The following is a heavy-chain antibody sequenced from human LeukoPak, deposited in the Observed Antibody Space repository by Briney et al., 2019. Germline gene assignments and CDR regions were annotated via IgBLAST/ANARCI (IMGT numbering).Heavy chain of an antibody. V-gene: IGHV3-21*01. CDR2: ISSSSSYI. CDR3: ARVGYYDSSGYDDDFDY. J-gene: IGHJ4*02. CDR1: GFTFSSYS. Sequence: GGSLRPSCAASGFTFSSYSMNWVRQAPGKGLEWVSSISSSSSYIYYADSVKGRFTISRDNAKNSLYLQMNSLRAEDTAVYYCARVGYYDSSGYDDDFDYWGQGTLVTVSS. D-gene: IGHD3-22*01.